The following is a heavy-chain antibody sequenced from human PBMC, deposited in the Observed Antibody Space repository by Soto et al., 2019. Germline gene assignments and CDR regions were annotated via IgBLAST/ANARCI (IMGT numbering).Heavy chain of an antibody. CDR2: INAGNGNT. D-gene: IGHD2-15*01. V-gene: IGHV1-3*01. CDR3: ARVAPRIVVVVAATPAWYFDL. Sequence: ASVKVSCKASGYTFTSYAMHWVRQAPGQRLEKIGWINAGNGNTKYSQKFQGRVTITRDTSASTAYMELSSLRSEDTAVYYCARVAPRIVVVVAATPAWYFDLWGRGTLVTVSS. CDR1: GYTFTSYA. J-gene: IGHJ2*01.